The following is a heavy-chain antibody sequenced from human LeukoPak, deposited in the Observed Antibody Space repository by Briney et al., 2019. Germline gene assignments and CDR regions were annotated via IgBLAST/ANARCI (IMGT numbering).Heavy chain of an antibody. CDR1: GGSISGYY. Sequence: PSETLSLTCTVSGGSISGYYWSWIRQPPGKGLEWIGYIFYSGSTNYNPSLKSRVTISVDTSKNQFSLKMSSVTAAGTAVYYCAREYYYDSSGYYYDYWGQGTLVTVSS. CDR3: AREYYYDSSGYYYDY. CDR2: IFYSGST. J-gene: IGHJ4*02. D-gene: IGHD3-22*01. V-gene: IGHV4-59*01.